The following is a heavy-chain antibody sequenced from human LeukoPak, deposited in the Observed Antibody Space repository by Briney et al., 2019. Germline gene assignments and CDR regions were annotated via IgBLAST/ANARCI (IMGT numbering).Heavy chain of an antibody. CDR3: AKDSAIVVVPAAMGDY. CDR2: ISGSGGST. CDR1: GFTFSSYA. D-gene: IGHD2-2*01. J-gene: IGHJ4*02. V-gene: IGHV3-23*01. Sequence: GGSLRLSCAASGFTFSSYAMSWVRQAPGKGLEWVSAISGSGGSTYYADSVKGRFTISRDNSKNTLYLQMNSLRAEDTAVYYCAKDSAIVVVPAAMGDYWGQGTLVTVSS.